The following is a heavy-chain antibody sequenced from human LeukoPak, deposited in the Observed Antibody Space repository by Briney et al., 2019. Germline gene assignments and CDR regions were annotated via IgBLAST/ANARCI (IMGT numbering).Heavy chain of an antibody. CDR1: GYSFTSYW. V-gene: IGHV5-51*01. Sequence: GESLKISCKGSGYSFTSYWIGWVRQIPGKGLEWMGIIYPGDPDTRYSPSFQGQVTISADKSISTAYLQWSSLKASDTAMYYCARTMYSSSWKYYMDVWGKGTTVTLS. CDR2: IYPGDPDT. J-gene: IGHJ6*03. CDR3: ARTMYSSSWKYYMDV. D-gene: IGHD6-13*01.